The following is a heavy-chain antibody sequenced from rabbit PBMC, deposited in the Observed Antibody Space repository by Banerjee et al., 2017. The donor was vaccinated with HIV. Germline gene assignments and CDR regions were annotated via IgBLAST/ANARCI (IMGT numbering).Heavy chain of an antibody. Sequence: KGLEWIACINTSTGNNVYAIWAKGRFTISKTSSTTVTLQMTSLTAADTATYFCARDLAGAIGWNFNLWGQGTLVTVS. D-gene: IGHD4-1*01. V-gene: IGHV1S40*01. CDR2: INTSTGNN. J-gene: IGHJ4*01. CDR3: ARDLAGAIGWNFNL.